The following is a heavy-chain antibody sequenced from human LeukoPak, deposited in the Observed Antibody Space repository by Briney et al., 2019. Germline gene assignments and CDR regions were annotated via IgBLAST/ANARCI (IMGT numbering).Heavy chain of an antibody. CDR3: ARDENDGGNSFDY. D-gene: IGHD4-23*01. CDR1: GGSISSGDYY. Sequence: SETLSLTCTVSGGSISSGDYYWSWIRQPPGKGLEWIGYIYYSGSTYYNPSLKSRVTISVDTSKNQFSLKLSSVTAADTAVYYCARDENDGGNSFDYWGQGTLVTVSS. V-gene: IGHV4-30-4*08. CDR2: IYYSGST. J-gene: IGHJ4*02.